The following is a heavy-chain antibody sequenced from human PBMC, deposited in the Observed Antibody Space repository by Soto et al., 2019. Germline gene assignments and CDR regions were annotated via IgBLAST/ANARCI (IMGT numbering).Heavy chain of an antibody. Sequence: ESLKISCKGSGYIFTSYWIGWVRQMPGKNLEWMGIIYPGDSDTRYSPSFQGQVTISADKSISTAYLQWSSLKASDTAMYYCAREYSSSWTELYNWFDPWGQGTLVTVSS. V-gene: IGHV5-51*01. CDR2: IYPGDSDT. D-gene: IGHD6-13*01. CDR1: GYIFTSYW. J-gene: IGHJ5*02. CDR3: AREYSSSWTELYNWFDP.